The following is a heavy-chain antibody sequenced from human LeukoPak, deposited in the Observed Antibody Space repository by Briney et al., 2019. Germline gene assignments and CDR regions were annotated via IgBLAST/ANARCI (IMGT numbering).Heavy chain of an antibody. D-gene: IGHD3-3*01. CDR2: IYSGGST. V-gene: IGHV3-53*01. J-gene: IGHJ4*02. CDR1: GFTVSSNY. CDR3: ARTSTYYDFWSGYYLPHYFDY. Sequence: GGSLRLSCAASGFTVSSNYMSWVRQAPGKGLEWVSVIYSGGSTYYADSVKGRFTISRDNSKNTLYLQMNSLRAEDTAVYYCARTSTYYDFWSGYYLPHYFDYWGQGTLVTVSS.